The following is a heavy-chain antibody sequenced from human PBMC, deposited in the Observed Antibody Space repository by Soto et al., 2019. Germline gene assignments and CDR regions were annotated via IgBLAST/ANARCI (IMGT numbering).Heavy chain of an antibody. D-gene: IGHD6-6*01. CDR3: ARRISARTYYFDY. CDR1: GGSITTVGYS. J-gene: IGHJ4*02. Sequence: PSETLSLTCAVSGGSITTVGYSWIWIRQPPGKGLDGIGYIFHSAISYSTPSLKGRVTMSVDGSKNRLSLRLSSVTAADTAVYYCARRISARTYYFDYWGQGTLVTVSS. CDR2: IFHSAIS. V-gene: IGHV4-30-2*01.